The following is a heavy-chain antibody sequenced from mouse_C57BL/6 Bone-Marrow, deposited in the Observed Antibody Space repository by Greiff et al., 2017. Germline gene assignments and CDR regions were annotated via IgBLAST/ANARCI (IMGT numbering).Heavy chain of an antibody. CDR1: GYSFTSYY. J-gene: IGHJ3*01. V-gene: IGHV1-66*01. Sequence: QVQLKQSGPELVKPGASVKISCKASGYSFTSYYIHWVKQRPGQGLEWIGWIYPGSGNTKYNEKFKGKATLTADTSSSTAYMQLSSLTSEDSAVVYCALGRAWFAYWGQGTLVTVSA. D-gene: IGHD4-1*01. CDR2: IYPGSGNT. CDR3: ALGRAWFAY.